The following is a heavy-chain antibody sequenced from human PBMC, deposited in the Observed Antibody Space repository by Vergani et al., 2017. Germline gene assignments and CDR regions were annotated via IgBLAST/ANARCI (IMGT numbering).Heavy chain of an antibody. CDR2: ISSSSSTI. CDR1: GFTFSSYS. V-gene: IGHV3-48*01. J-gene: IGHJ6*02. CDR3: ASGSVFVTAIDYYYYGMDF. Sequence: EVQLVESGGGLVQPGGSLRLSCAASGFTFSSYSMNWVRQAPGKGLEWVSYISSSSSTIYYADSVKGRFTISRDNAKNSLYLQMNSLRAEDTAVYYCASGSVFVTAIDYYYYGMDFWGQGTTVTVSS. D-gene: IGHD2-21*02.